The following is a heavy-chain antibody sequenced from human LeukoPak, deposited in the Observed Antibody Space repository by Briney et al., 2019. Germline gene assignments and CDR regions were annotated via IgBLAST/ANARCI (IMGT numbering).Heavy chain of an antibody. D-gene: IGHD1-1*01. CDR3: ATQPGNDDY. Sequence: GGSLRLSCAASGFTFSSYWMHWVRQAPGKGLVWVSSISSSSSYIYYADSVKGRFTISRDNAKNPLYLQMNSLRAEDTAVYYCATQPGNDDYWGQGTLVTVSS. CDR1: GFTFSSYW. V-gene: IGHV3-21*01. CDR2: ISSSSSYI. J-gene: IGHJ4*02.